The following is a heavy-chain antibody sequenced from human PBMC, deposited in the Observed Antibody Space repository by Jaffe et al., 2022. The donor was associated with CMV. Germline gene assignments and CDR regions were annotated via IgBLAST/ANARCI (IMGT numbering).Heavy chain of an antibody. V-gene: IGHV3-11*01. CDR2: ISRGGSRI. Sequence: QVQLVESGGDLVKPGGSLRLSCAASGFSLNEYHMSWIRQAPGKGLDWVSYISRGGSRIDYADSVKGRFTMSRDTAKNSLYLEMNSLRVDDTAVYYCGWSDFWGQGTLVTVSS. J-gene: IGHJ4*02. CDR3: GWSDF. CDR1: GFSLNEYH. D-gene: IGHD2-21*01.